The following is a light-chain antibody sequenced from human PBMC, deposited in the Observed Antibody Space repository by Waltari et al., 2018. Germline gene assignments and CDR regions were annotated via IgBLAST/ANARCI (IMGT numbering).Light chain of an antibody. CDR1: TGAVTSGHF. J-gene: IGLJ2*01. CDR3: LLSFSGADVV. CDR2: DAS. V-gene: IGLV7-46*01. Sequence: LTVSPGGTVNLTCGSNTGAVTSGHFPYWFQQKPGQAPVTLIYDASNRHSWTPARFSGSLLGGKAALTLSGAQPEDEADYYCLLSFSGADVVFGGGTKLTVL.